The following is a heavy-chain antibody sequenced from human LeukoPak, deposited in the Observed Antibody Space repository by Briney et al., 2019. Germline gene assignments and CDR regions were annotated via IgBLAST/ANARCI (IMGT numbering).Heavy chain of an antibody. Sequence: PGGSLRLSCAASGFTFSECYMTWIRQAPGKALEWVSYISISGGSLYYADSVKGRFTISRDNAKNSLYLQMNSLRAEDTAVYYCATSRSERGHHYYYHMDVWGKGTTVTVSS. D-gene: IGHD1-26*01. CDR2: ISISGGSL. V-gene: IGHV3-11*04. J-gene: IGHJ6*03. CDR3: ATSRSERGHHYYYHMDV. CDR1: GFTFSECY.